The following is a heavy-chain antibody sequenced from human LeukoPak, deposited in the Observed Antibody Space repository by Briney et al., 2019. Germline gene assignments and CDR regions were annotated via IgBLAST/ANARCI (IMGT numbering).Heavy chain of an antibody. CDR2: IIPIFGTA. Sequence: PVKVSCKASGGTFSSYAISWVRQAPGQGLEWMGGIIPIFGTANYAQKFQGRVTITTDESTSTAYMELSSLRSEDTAVYYCARVASNYYDNRFGYWGQGTLATVSS. CDR1: GGTFSSYA. CDR3: ARVASNYYDNRFGY. J-gene: IGHJ4*02. V-gene: IGHV1-69*05. D-gene: IGHD3-22*01.